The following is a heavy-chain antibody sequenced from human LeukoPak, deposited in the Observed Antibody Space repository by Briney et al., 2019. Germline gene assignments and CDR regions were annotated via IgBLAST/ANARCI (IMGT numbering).Heavy chain of an antibody. D-gene: IGHD2-15*01. J-gene: IGHJ4*02. Sequence: GGSLRLSCAASGFTFSSYAMSWVRQAPGKGLEWVAVISGSGSSTYYADSVKGRFTISRDNSKNTLYLQTNSLSDEDTAVYYCAKRVTYSIDSWGQGTLVTVSS. V-gene: IGHV3-23*01. CDR2: ISGSGSST. CDR1: GFTFSSYA. CDR3: AKRVTYSIDS.